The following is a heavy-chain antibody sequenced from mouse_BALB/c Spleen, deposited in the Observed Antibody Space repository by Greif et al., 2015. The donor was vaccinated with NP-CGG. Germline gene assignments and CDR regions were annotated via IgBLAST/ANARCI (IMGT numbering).Heavy chain of an antibody. V-gene: IGHV1-14*01. Sequence: VQLKESGPELVKPGASVKMSCKASGYTFTSYVMHWVKQKPGQGLEWIGYINPYNDGTKYNEKFKGKATLTSGKSSSTADMEHSSLTTEDTAIYDCARGDNYGDYWDKGNTLT. D-gene: IGHD1-1*01. CDR2: INPYNDGT. CDR3: ARGDNYGDY. J-gene: IGHJ2*01. CDR1: GYTFTSYV.